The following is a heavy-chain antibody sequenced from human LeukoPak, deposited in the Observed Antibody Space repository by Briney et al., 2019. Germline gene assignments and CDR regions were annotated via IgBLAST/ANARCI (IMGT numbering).Heavy chain of an antibody. CDR3: ARVTHANLDAFDI. D-gene: IGHD4/OR15-4a*01. V-gene: IGHV1-8*03. J-gene: IGHJ3*02. Sequence: ASVKVSCKASGYTFTSYDINWVRQATGQGLEWMGWMNPNSGNTGYAQKFQGRVTITGNTSISTAYMELSSLRSEDTAVYYCARVTHANLDAFDIWGQGTMVTVSS. CDR1: GYTFTSYD. CDR2: MNPNSGNT.